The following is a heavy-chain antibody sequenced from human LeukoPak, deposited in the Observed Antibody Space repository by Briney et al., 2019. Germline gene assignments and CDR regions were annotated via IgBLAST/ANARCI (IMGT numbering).Heavy chain of an antibody. CDR2: IYSGSGT. CDR3: ARASFWFDYSGYYFDY. J-gene: IGHJ4*02. D-gene: IGHD2-15*01. CDR1: GFTVSSNY. Sequence: GGSLRLSCAASGFTVSSNYMSWVRQAPGKGLEWVAVIYSGSGTYYADSVKGRFTISRDNSKNPVYLQMDSLRAEDTAVYYCARASFWFDYSGYYFDYWGQGTLVTVSS. V-gene: IGHV3-66*01.